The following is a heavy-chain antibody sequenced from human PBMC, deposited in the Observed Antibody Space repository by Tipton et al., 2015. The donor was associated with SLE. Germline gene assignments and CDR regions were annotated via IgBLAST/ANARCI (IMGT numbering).Heavy chain of an antibody. Sequence: GLVKPSETLSLTCTVSGGSISSHYWSWIRQPPGKGLEWIGYIYYSGSTNYNPSLKSRVTISVDTSKNQFSLKLSSVTAADTAVYYCARNPPASYRGYYFDYWGQGTLVTVSS. D-gene: IGHD1-26*01. V-gene: IGHV4-59*11. CDR2: IYYSGST. CDR1: GGSISSHY. CDR3: ARNPPASYRGYYFDY. J-gene: IGHJ4*02.